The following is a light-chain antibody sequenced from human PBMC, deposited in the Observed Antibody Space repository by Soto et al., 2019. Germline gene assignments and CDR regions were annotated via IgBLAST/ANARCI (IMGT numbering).Light chain of an antibody. CDR3: TSYTSYSTLDV. Sequence: QSVLTQPASVSGPPGQSITISCTGTSSDVGGYNYVSWYQQHPDKAPKLMIYEVSNRPSGVSNRFSGSKSGHTASLTISGLQSEDEADYFCTSYTSYSTLDVFGTGTKLTVL. CDR1: SSDVGGYNY. CDR2: EVS. V-gene: IGLV2-14*01. J-gene: IGLJ1*01.